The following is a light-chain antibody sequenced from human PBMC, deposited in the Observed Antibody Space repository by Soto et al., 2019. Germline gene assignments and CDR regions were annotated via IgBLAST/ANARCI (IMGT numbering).Light chain of an antibody. J-gene: IGKJ5*01. Sequence: GDSVTITCRASQNIRNWLAWYQQKPGKAPKLLIYAASTLQGGVPSRFSGSGSGTDFTLTISSLQPEDFATYYCQQLDSYPITFGQGTRLEIK. CDR1: QNIRNW. CDR2: AAS. CDR3: QQLDSYPIT. V-gene: IGKV1-5*01.